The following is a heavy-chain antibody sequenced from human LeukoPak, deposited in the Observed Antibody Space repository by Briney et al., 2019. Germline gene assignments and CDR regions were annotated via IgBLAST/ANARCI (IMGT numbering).Heavy chain of an antibody. J-gene: IGHJ4*02. CDR2: INHSGST. V-gene: IGHV4-34*01. CDR3: AGESGGSRGYSYGFDY. D-gene: IGHD5-18*01. Sequence: TSETLSLTCAVYGGSFSGYYWSWIRQPPGKGLEWIGEINHSGSTNYNPSLKSRVTISVDTSKNQFSLKLSSVTAADTAVYYCAGESGGSRGYSYGFDYWGQGTLVTVSS. CDR1: GGSFSGYY.